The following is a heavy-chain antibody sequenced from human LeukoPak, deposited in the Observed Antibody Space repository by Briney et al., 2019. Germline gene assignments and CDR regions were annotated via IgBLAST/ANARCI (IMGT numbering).Heavy chain of an antibody. V-gene: IGHV3-23*01. CDR2: VSGSGFST. CDR3: ARGTIVVVTPGY. Sequence: PGGSLRLSCAASGFTFSSYAMSWVRQAPGKGLEWVSGVSGSGFSTYYADSVKGRFTISRDNSENTLYLQMNSLRAEDTALYYCARGTIVVVTPGYWGQGTLVTVSS. CDR1: GFTFSSYA. J-gene: IGHJ4*02. D-gene: IGHD2-21*01.